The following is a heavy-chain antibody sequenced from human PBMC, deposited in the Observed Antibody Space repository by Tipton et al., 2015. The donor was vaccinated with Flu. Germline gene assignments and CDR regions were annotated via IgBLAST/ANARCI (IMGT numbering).Heavy chain of an antibody. D-gene: IGHD3-22*01. V-gene: IGHV3-23*01. J-gene: IGHJ3*01. Sequence: SLRLSCAASGFTVSSNYMSWVRQAPGKGLEWFSAISGSGGSTYYADSVKGRFTISRDNSKNTLYLQMNSLRAEDTAVYYCANGDYYDSWGQGTMVTVAS. CDR2: ISGSGGST. CDR1: GFTVSSNY. CDR3: ANGDYYDS.